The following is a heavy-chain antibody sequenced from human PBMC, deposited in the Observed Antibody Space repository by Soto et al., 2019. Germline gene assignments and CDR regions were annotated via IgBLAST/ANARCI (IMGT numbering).Heavy chain of an antibody. D-gene: IGHD2-15*01. CDR1: GGSISSGDYY. CDR3: ARGTVVTPKSDYFDY. J-gene: IGHJ4*02. CDR2: IYYSGST. V-gene: IGHV4-30-4*01. Sequence: QVQLQESGPGLVKPSQTLSLTCTVSGGSISSGDYYWSWIRQPPGKGLERIGYIYYSGSTYYNPSLKSRVTISVDTSKNQFSLKLSSVTAADTAVYYCARGTVVTPKSDYFDYWGQGTLVTVSS.